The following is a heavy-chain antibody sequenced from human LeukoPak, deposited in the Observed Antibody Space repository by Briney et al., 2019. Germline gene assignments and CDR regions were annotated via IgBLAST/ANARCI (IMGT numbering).Heavy chain of an antibody. CDR3: ARHGRFYDAFDI. D-gene: IGHD3-3*01. CDR1: GYTFTGYY. CDR2: INPNSGGT. Sequence: ASVKVSCKASGYTFTGYYMHWVRQAPGQGLEWMGWINPNSGGTNYAQKFQGRDTMTRDTSISTAYMDLSRLGSDDTAVYYCARHGRFYDAFDIWGQGTMVTVSS. J-gene: IGHJ3*02. V-gene: IGHV1-2*02.